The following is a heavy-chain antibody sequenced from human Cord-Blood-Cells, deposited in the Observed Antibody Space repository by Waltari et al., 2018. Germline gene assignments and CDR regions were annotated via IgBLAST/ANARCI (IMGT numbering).Heavy chain of an antibody. Sequence: EVQLVQSGAEVKKPGESLKISCRGSGYSLTCYWFGWVRQMPGHGLQWMGIIYPGDSDTRYSPSFQCQVTISADKSISTAYLQWSSLKASDTAMYYCARASGQKYYYDSSGYYYVGYWGQGTLVTVSS. CDR2: IYPGDSDT. D-gene: IGHD3-22*01. CDR1: GYSLTCYW. V-gene: IGHV5-51*01. CDR3: ARASGQKYYYDSSGYYYVGY. J-gene: IGHJ4*02.